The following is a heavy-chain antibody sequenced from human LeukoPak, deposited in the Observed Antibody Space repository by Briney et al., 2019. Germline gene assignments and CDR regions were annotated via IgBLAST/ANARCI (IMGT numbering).Heavy chain of an antibody. V-gene: IGHV3-48*04. CDR2: ISSNSSTI. J-gene: IGHJ3*02. CDR1: GFTFDDYA. CDR3: ARGKPSYYYDSSAYFYNGAFDI. D-gene: IGHD3-22*01. Sequence: TGGSLRLSCAASGFTFDDYAMHWVRQAPGKGLEWVSYISSNSSTIYYADSVKGRFTISRDNAKNSLYLQMNSLRADDTAVYYCARGKPSYYYDSSAYFYNGAFDIWGQGTMVTVSS.